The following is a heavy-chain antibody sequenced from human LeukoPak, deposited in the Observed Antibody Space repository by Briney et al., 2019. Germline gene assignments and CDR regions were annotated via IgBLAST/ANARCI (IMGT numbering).Heavy chain of an antibody. Sequence: GGSLRLSCAASGFTFSSYAMSSARQAPGKGLEWVSSIGGSGGSTYYADSVKGRFTISRDNSKNTLYMQMNSLRAEDTAVYYCTKEVAAAGYFDYWGQGTLVTVSS. D-gene: IGHD6-13*01. V-gene: IGHV3-23*01. J-gene: IGHJ4*02. CDR1: GFTFSSYA. CDR3: TKEVAAAGYFDY. CDR2: IGGSGGST.